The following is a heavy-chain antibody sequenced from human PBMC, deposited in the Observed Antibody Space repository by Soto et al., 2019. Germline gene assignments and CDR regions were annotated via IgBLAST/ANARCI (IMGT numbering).Heavy chain of an antibody. CDR3: AMEYCSSTSCYRDY. J-gene: IGHJ4*02. D-gene: IGHD2-2*02. V-gene: IGHV1-69*02. Sequence: SVKVSCKASGGTFSSYTIIWVRQAPGQGLGWMGRIIPILGIANYAQKFQGRVTITADKSTSTAYMELSSLRSEDTAVYYCAMEYCSSTSCYRDYWGQGTLVTVSS. CDR2: IIPILGIA. CDR1: GGTFSSYT.